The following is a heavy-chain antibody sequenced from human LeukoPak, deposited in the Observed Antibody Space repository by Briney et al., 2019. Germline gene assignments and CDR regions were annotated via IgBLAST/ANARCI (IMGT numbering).Heavy chain of an antibody. J-gene: IGHJ5*02. CDR3: ASLTVADNVFDL. V-gene: IGHV3-21*01. CDR2: ISSSSSYI. CDR1: GFTFSSYS. D-gene: IGHD4-23*01. Sequence: GWSLRLSCAASGFTFSSYSMNWVRQAPGKGLEWVSSISSSSSYIYFADSVKGRFTISRDNAKNSLYLQMNRMRAEDTAVYYCASLTVADNVFDLWGQGTLVTVSA.